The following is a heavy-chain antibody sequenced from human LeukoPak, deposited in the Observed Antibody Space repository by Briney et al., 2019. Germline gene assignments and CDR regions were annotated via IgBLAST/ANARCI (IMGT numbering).Heavy chain of an antibody. V-gene: IGHV1-18*01. D-gene: IGHD6-19*01. CDR3: ARVASAVAGSRYFDY. CDR2: ISAYNGNT. Sequence: ASVKVSCKASGYTFTSYGISWVRQAPGQGLEWMGWISAYNGNTNYAQKLQGRVTMTTDTSTSTAYMELRSLRSDDTSVYYCARVASAVAGSRYFDYWGQGTLVTVSS. J-gene: IGHJ4*02. CDR1: GYTFTSYG.